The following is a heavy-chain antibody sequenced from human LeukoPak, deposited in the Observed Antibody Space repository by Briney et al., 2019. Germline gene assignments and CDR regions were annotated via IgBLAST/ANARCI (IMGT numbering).Heavy chain of an antibody. V-gene: IGHV3-53*01. J-gene: IGHJ5*02. CDR3: ARGRTCSSTNCYGEHTFS. CDR2: IYSGGST. Sequence: GGSLRLSCAASGFTVSSNYMSWVRQAPGKGLEWVSVIYSGGSTYYADSVKGRFTISRDNAKNSLYLQMNSLRAEDTAVYYCARGRTCSSTNCYGEHTFSWGQGTLVTVSS. D-gene: IGHD2-2*01. CDR1: GFTVSSNY.